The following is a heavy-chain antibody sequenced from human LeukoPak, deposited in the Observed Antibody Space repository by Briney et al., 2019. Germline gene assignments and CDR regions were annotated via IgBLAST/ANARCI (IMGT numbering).Heavy chain of an antibody. Sequence: GGSLTLSCAASGFTFSSYSMNWVRQAPGKGLEWVPYISSSSSTIYYADSVKGRFAISRDSAKNSLNLHMNSLRAEDTAVYYCARPPLYYYGSGSPTDAFDSWGQGTMVTVSS. CDR1: GFTFSSYS. CDR3: ARPPLYYYGSGSPTDAFDS. V-gene: IGHV3-48*01. J-gene: IGHJ3*02. CDR2: ISSSSSTI. D-gene: IGHD3-10*01.